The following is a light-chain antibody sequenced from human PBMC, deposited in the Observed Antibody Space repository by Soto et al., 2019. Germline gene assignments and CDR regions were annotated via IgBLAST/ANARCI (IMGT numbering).Light chain of an antibody. Sequence: AIRMTQSPSSLSASTGDRVTITCRASQGISSYLAWYQQKPGKAPKLLIYAASTLQSGVPSRFNGSGSGTDFTLTFSCLQSEDFATYYCQQYYSYLFLTFGGGTKVEIK. J-gene: IGKJ4*01. CDR1: QGISSY. CDR2: AAS. CDR3: QQYYSYLFLT. V-gene: IGKV1-8*01.